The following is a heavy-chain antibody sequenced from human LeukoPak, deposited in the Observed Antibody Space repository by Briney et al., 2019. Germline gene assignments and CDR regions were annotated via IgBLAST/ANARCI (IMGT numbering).Heavy chain of an antibody. Sequence: SETLSLTCTVSGGSISSYYWSWIRQPPGKGLEWIGYIHYSGSTNYNPSLKSRGTISVDTSKNQFSLKLSSVTAADTAVYYCAREKATGQAYFDYWGQGTLVTVSS. CDR1: GGSISSYY. CDR2: IHYSGST. CDR3: AREKATGQAYFDY. J-gene: IGHJ4*02. V-gene: IGHV4-59*12.